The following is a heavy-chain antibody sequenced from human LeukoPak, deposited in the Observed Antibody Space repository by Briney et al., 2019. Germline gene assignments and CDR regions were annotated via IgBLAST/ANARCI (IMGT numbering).Heavy chain of an antibody. CDR1: AFTFSTYT. CDR3: ARVQDCSGTSCYYFDY. D-gene: IGHD2-2*01. CDR2: ISSGSNYI. V-gene: IGHV3-21*01. J-gene: IGHJ4*02. Sequence: GGSLRLSCAASAFTFSTYTMNWVRQAPGKRLEWVSSISSGSNYIYYADSVKGRFTISRDNARNSLYLQMNSLRAEDTAVYYCARVQDCSGTSCYYFDYWGQGTLVTVSS.